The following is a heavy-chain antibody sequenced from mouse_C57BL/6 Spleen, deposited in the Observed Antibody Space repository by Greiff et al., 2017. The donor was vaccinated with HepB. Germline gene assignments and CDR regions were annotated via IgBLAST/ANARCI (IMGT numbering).Heavy chain of an antibody. CDR3: ARKAMDY. CDR1: GFTFSDYG. Sequence: EVMLVESGGGLVKPGGSLKLSCAASGFTFSDYGMHWVRQAPEKGLEWVAYISSGSSTIYYADTVKGRCTISRDNAKNTLYLQMTSLRSEDTAMYYCARKAMDYWGQGTSVTVSS. V-gene: IGHV5-17*01. J-gene: IGHJ4*01. CDR2: ISSGSSTI.